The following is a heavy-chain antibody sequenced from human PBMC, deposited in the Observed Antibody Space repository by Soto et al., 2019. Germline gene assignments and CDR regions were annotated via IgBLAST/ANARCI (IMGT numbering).Heavy chain of an antibody. V-gene: IGHV1-2*04. J-gene: IGHJ5*02. CDR1: GYTFTGYY. CDR3: ARALIYPGKAPRXDP. D-gene: IGHD6-13*01. CDR2: INPNSGGT. Sequence: ASVKVSCKASGYTFTGYYMHWVRQAPGQGLEWMGWINPNSGGTNYAQKFQGWVTMTRDTSISTAYMELSRLRSDDTAVYYCARALIYPGKAPRXDPWGQGTLVTVSS.